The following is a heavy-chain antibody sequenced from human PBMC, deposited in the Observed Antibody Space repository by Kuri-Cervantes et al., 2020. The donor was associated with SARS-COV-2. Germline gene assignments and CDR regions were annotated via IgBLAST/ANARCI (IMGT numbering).Heavy chain of an antibody. V-gene: IGHV5-51*01. CDR3: ARPQFSGYGMDA. D-gene: IGHD2/OR15-2a*01. CDR2: IHPGDSDK. J-gene: IGHJ6*02. CDR1: GSTFTNSW. Sequence: GGSLRLSCKGSGSTFTNSWIAWVRHVSGKGLEWVGVIHPGDSDKRHGASFQGQVTISADKSLNTVYLQWSSLKSSDTAIYYCARPQFSGYGMDAWGQGTTVTVSS.